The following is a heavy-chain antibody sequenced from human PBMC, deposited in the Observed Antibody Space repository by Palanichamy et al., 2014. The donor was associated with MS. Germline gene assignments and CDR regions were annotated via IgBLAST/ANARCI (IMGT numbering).Heavy chain of an antibody. Sequence: QLQLQESGPGLVKPSETLSLTCTVSGGSTSSSSYYWGWIRQPPGKGLEWIGSIYYSGSTYYNPSLKSRVTISVDTSKNQFSLKLSSVTAADTAVYYCARGHYDSSGRPFDYWGQGTLVTVSS. CDR2: IYYSGST. V-gene: IGHV4-39*07. J-gene: IGHJ4*02. D-gene: IGHD3-22*01. CDR3: ARGHYDSSGRPFDY. CDR1: GGSTSSSSYY.